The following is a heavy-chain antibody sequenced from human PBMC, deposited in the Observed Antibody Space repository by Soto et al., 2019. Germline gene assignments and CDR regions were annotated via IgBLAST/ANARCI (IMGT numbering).Heavy chain of an antibody. CDR1: GGSVSSGDYY. J-gene: IGHJ3*02. CDR2: IYYSGST. V-gene: IGHV4-30-4*01. CDR3: KTLIVANDAFDI. D-gene: IGHD3-22*01. Sequence: KTSETLSLTGTVSGGSVSSGDYYWSWIRQPPGKCLEWIGYIYYSGSTYYNPSLKSRVTISVDTSKNQFSLKLSSVTAADTAVYYCKTLIVANDAFDIWGQGTMVTVS.